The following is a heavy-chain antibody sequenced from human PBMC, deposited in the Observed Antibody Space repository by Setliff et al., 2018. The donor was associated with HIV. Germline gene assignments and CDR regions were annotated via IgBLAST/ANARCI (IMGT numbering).Heavy chain of an antibody. CDR3: ARGAPSILVVPAAFFDY. CDR2: ISSSDNTI. D-gene: IGHD2-2*01. V-gene: IGHV3-48*03. J-gene: IGHJ4*02. CDR1: GFTFSSYE. Sequence: PGGSLRLSCAASGFTFSSYEMNWVRQAPGRGLEWVSYISSSDNTIYYADSVKGRFTISRDNAKNSLYLQMNSLRAEETAVYYCARGAPSILVVPAAFFDYWGQGTLVTVSS.